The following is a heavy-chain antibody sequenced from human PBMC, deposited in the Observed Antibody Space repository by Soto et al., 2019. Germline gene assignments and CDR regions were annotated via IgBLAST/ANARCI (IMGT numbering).Heavy chain of an antibody. V-gene: IGHV1-3*01. CDR2: INPGNGNT. CDR3: AREQVVVATTPHWYFDL. D-gene: IGHD2-15*01. Sequence: GASVKVSCKASGYTFTNYAMHWVRQAPGQRLEWMGCINPGNGNTKYSQKFQGRVTITRDTSASTAYMELSSLRSEDTAVYYCAREQVVVATTPHWYFDLWGRGTLVTVSS. CDR1: GYTFTNYA. J-gene: IGHJ2*01.